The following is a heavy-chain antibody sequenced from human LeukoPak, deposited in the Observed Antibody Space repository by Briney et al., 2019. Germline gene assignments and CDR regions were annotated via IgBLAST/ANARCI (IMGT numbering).Heavy chain of an antibody. CDR3: ARVAAAGTGWFDP. CDR2: IYYSGST. V-gene: IGHV4-59*01. J-gene: IGHJ5*02. CDR1: GGSISSYY. Sequence: SETLSLTCTVSGGSISSYYWSWIRQPPGKGLEWIGYIYYSGSTNYNPSLKSRVTISVDTSKNQFSLKPSSVTAADTAVYYCARVAAAGTGWFDPWGQGTLVTASS. D-gene: IGHD6-13*01.